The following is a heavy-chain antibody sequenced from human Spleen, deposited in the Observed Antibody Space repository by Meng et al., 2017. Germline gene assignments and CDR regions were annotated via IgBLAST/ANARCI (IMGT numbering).Heavy chain of an antibody. CDR2: ISSSGGTI. V-gene: IGHV3-48*03. Sequence: GESLKISCAASGFTFSSYEMNWVRQAPGKGLEWVSYISSSGGTIFYADSVKGRFTISRDNARDSLYLQMNSLRAEDSAIYYCARDVSDRTGYWGSQYNYALDVWGQGTTVTVSS. D-gene: IGHD3-9*01. CDR1: GFTFSSYE. J-gene: IGHJ6*02. CDR3: ARDVSDRTGYWGSQYNYALDV.